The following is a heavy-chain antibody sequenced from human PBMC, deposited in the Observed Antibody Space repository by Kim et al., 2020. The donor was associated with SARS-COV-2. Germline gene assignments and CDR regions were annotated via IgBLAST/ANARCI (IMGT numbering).Heavy chain of an antibody. V-gene: IGHV3-30*04. CDR2: MSYDGSSE. J-gene: IGHJ2*01. CDR1: GLSVSSYS. CDR3: ARPAYVSADLSFGL. D-gene: IGHD3-16*01. Sequence: GGSLRLSCAASGLSVSSYSMHWVRQAPGRGLEWVALMSYDGSSEFYADSVKGRFTISRDNAKNTLYLQLSSLRTEDTAAYDCARPAYVSADLSFGLGGR.